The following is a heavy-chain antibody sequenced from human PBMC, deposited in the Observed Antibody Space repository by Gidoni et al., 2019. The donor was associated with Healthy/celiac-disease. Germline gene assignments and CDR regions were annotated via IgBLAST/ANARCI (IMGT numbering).Heavy chain of an antibody. J-gene: IGHJ2*01. CDR2: IYSGGST. D-gene: IGHD3-22*01. CDR3: ATDSSGYFLHWYFDL. Sequence: EVQLVESGGGLIQPGGSLRLSCAASGFTVSSNYMSWVRQAPGKGLEWVSVIYSGGSTYYADSVKGRFTISRDNSKNTLYLQMNSLRAEDTAVYYCATDSSGYFLHWYFDLWGRGTLVTVSS. V-gene: IGHV3-53*01. CDR1: GFTVSSNY.